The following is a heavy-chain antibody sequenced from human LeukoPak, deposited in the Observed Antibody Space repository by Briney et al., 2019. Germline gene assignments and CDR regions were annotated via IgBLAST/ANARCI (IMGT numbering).Heavy chain of an antibody. D-gene: IGHD5-24*01. V-gene: IGHV1-2*02. Sequence: ASVKVSCKASGYTFTSYYMHWVRQAPGQGLEWMGWINPNSGGTNYAHKFQGRVTMTRETSISTAYMEQSRLRSDDTAVYYCARARDGYNYGADYWCQGPLVTVSS. CDR1: GYTFTSYY. CDR2: INPNSGGT. J-gene: IGHJ4*02. CDR3: ARARDGYNYGADY.